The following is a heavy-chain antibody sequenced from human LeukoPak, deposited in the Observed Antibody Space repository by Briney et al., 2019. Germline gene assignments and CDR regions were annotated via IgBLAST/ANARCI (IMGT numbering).Heavy chain of an antibody. Sequence: SGPMLVNPTQTLTLTCTFSGFSLSTSGVGVGWIRQPPGKALEWLALIYWNDDKRYSPSLKSRLTITKDTSKNQVVLTMTNLDPVDTATYYCALNNPYSNPSSSDYWGQGTLVTVSS. V-gene: IGHV2-5*01. CDR3: ALNNPYSNPSSSDY. CDR2: IYWNDDK. J-gene: IGHJ4*02. D-gene: IGHD6-6*01. CDR1: GFSLSTSGVG.